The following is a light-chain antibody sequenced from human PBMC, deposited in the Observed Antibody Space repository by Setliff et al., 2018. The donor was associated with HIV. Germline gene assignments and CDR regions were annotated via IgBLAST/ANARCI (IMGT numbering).Light chain of an antibody. V-gene: IGLV2-18*02. CDR1: SSDVGSYNR. J-gene: IGLJ1*01. CDR2: EVT. CDR3: SSYTSTSTYV. Sequence: QSALTQPPSVSGSPGQSVTISCTGTSSDVGSYNRVSWYQQPPGTAPKLMIYEVTKRPSGVPDRFSGSKSGNTASLTISGLQAEDGADYYCSSYTSTSTYVFGTGTKV.